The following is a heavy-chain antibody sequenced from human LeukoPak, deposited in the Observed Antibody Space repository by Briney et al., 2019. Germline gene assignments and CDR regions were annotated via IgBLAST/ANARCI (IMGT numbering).Heavy chain of an antibody. CDR1: GFTFSGYW. V-gene: IGHV3-74*01. CDR2: IDNDGHGI. D-gene: IGHD4-17*01. Sequence: GGSLRLSCVTSGFTFSGYWMHWVRHGPEKGLELVSRIDNDGHGIIYADSVKGRFTTSRDNVKNTLYLQMNSLRVEDTAVYYCAKDRTVTTEYNWFDPWGQGTLVTVSS. CDR3: AKDRTVTTEYNWFDP. J-gene: IGHJ5*02.